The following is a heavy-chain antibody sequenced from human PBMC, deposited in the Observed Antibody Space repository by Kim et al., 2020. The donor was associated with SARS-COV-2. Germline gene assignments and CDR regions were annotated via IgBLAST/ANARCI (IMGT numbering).Heavy chain of an antibody. Sequence: ASVKVSCNPSGYTLRSFALNWVRQAPGQGLEYMGWIDTVTGNPTYAHGFTGRCVFSLDTSVNTAVLQINSLKTEDTAVYYFVRAPSGQHWFDHWGQGTL. J-gene: IGHJ5*02. CDR1: GYTLRSFA. D-gene: IGHD3-10*01. V-gene: IGHV7-4-1*02. CDR3: VRAPSGQHWFDH. CDR2: IDTVTGNP.